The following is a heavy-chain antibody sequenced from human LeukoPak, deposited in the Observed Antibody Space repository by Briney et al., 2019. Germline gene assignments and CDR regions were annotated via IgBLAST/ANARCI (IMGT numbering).Heavy chain of an antibody. D-gene: IGHD1-26*01. V-gene: IGHV3-48*03. Sequence: PGGSLRLSCAASGFTFSSYEMNWVRQAPGKGLEWVSYISSSGSTIYYADSVKGRFTISRDNAKNSLYLQMNSLRAEDTAVYYCARGTQRWELLWGQGTLVTVSS. CDR1: GFTFSSYE. CDR3: ARGTQRWELL. J-gene: IGHJ4*02. CDR2: ISSSGSTI.